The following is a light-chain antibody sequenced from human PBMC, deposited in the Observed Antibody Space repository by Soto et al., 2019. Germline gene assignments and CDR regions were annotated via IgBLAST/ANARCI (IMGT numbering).Light chain of an antibody. Sequence: DIQMTQSPSSVSASVGDRVIITCRASQDISSWLAWYQQKAGEAPKLLIFAASRLHSGVPSRFSGSGSGTDFTLTITNLQPADFATYYCQQSDSFPLTYGGGTKVEIK. J-gene: IGKJ4*01. CDR2: AAS. CDR1: QDISSW. V-gene: IGKV1D-12*01. CDR3: QQSDSFPLT.